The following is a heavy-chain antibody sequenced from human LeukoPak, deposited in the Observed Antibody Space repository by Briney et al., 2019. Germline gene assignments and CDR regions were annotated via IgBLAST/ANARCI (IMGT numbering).Heavy chain of an antibody. J-gene: IGHJ4*02. CDR3: ARDKLGLGELSLYDE. CDR2: MNPNSGGT. D-gene: IGHD3-16*02. V-gene: IGHV1-2*02. Sequence: ASVKLSCGASGYTLSRLSMHWARQAPGQGLEWMGWMNPNSGGTKYTRKFQGRVTMTRDTSISTAYMALSRLTSDDTAMYYCARDKLGLGELSLYDEWGQGTQVTVSS. CDR1: GYTLSRLS.